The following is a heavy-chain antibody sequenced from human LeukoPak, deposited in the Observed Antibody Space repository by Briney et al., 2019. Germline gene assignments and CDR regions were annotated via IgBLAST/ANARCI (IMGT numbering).Heavy chain of an antibody. CDR1: GFTFSGYG. Sequence: GGSLRLSCAACGFTFSGYGMHWVRQAPCKGLEWVAVIWYDGTGKYYADSVKGRFTISRDNSKNTLYLQMNSLRAEDRAVYYFARDFGGNSYGLDVWGQGTTVTVSS. D-gene: IGHD4-23*01. CDR2: IWYDGTGK. CDR3: ARDFGGNSYGLDV. J-gene: IGHJ6*02. V-gene: IGHV3-33*01.